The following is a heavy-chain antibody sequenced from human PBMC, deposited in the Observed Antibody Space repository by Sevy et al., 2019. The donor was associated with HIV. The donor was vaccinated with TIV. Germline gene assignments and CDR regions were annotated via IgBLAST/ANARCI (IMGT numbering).Heavy chain of an antibody. CDR3: ARPYSNYYYAMDV. Sequence: SETLSLTCTVSGDAISGYSWSWIRQPPGKGLEWIGYIYDSGSTNYNPSLKSRVTISEDTSKNQFSLKLTSVTAADTAVYYCARPYSNYYYAMDVWGQGTTVTVSS. CDR2: IYDSGST. CDR1: GDAISGYS. J-gene: IGHJ6*02. V-gene: IGHV4-59*01. D-gene: IGHD1-26*01.